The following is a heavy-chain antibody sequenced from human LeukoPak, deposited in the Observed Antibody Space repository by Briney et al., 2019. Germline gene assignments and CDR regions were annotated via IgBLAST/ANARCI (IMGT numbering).Heavy chain of an antibody. D-gene: IGHD3-10*01. V-gene: IGHV4-34*01. J-gene: IGHJ4*02. Sequence: SETLSLTCAVYGGSFSGYYWSWIRQPPGKGLEWIGEINHSGSTDYNPYLKRRVTISVDTSKNQFSLRLSSVTAADTASYYYARVVRDTMVRGVIITPYFDYWGQGTLVTVSS. CDR2: INHSGST. CDR3: ARVVRDTMVRGVIITPYFDY. CDR1: GGSFSGYY.